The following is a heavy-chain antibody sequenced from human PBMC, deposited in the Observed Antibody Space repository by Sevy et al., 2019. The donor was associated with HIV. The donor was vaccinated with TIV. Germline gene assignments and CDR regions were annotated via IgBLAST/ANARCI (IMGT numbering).Heavy chain of an antibody. CDR2: ISSSSSYI. CDR1: GFTFNSHT. Sequence: GGSLRLSCAGSGFTFNSHTMNWVRQAPGKGLEWVSSISSSSSYIYYGDSVKGRFTISRDNAKSSLFLQMHSLRAEDTAIYFVASVKDYGDYGAFDIWGQGTMVTVSS. J-gene: IGHJ3*02. V-gene: IGHV3-21*01. D-gene: IGHD4-17*01. CDR3: ASVKDYGDYGAFDI.